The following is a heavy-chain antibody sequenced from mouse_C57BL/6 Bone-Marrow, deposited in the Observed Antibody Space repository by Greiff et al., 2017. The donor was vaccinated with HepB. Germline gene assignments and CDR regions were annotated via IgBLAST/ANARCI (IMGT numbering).Heavy chain of an antibody. Sequence: VQLQQPGAELVKPGASVKLSCKASGYTFTSYWMQWVKQRPGQGLEWIGEIDPSDSYTNYNQKFKGKATLTVETSSSTAYMQLSSLTSEDSAVYYCARDGYYEDYYAMDYWGQGTSVTVSS. CDR2: IDPSDSYT. J-gene: IGHJ4*01. CDR1: GYTFTSYW. D-gene: IGHD2-3*01. CDR3: ARDGYYEDYYAMDY. V-gene: IGHV1-50*01.